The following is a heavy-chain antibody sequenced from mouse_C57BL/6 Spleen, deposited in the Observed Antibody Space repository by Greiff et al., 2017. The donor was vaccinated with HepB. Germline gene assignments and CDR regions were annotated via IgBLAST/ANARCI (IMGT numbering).Heavy chain of an antibody. D-gene: IGHD1-1*01. CDR2: INPSTGGT. J-gene: IGHJ2*01. V-gene: IGHV1-42*01. CDR3: ARGNYYGSTNYFDY. Sequence: EVQLQQSGPELVKPGASVKISCKASGYSFTGYYMNWVKQSPEKSLEWIGEINPSTGGTTYNQKFKAKATLTVDKSSSTAYMQLKSLTSEDSAVYYCARGNYYGSTNYFDYWGQGTTLTVSS. CDR1: GYSFTGYY.